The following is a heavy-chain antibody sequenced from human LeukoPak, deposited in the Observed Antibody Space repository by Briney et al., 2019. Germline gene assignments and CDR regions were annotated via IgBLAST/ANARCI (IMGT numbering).Heavy chain of an antibody. CDR2: RHKSGST. J-gene: IGHJ4*02. Sequence: SETLSLTCTVSGGSISSYYWTWIRQSPGKSLEWIGCRHKSGSTHYNPSLRSRVTISADMPKSQFSLKLNSVTAPDTAVYYCARLIGLGEVSPYFDYWGQGRLVTVSS. D-gene: IGHD3-16*02. CDR1: GGSISSYY. V-gene: IGHV4-59*01. CDR3: ARLIGLGEVSPYFDY.